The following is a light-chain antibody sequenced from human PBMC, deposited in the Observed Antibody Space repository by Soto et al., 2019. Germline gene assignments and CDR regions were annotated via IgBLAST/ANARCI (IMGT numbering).Light chain of an antibody. CDR1: QSVSSTF. Sequence: EIVLTQSPGTLSLSPGDRATLSCRASQSVSSTFLAWYQLKPGQAPRLLIYAASSRATGVPDRFSGSGSGTDFTLTISRLEPEDFAVYYCQQYDSSPLFGRGTRLEIK. V-gene: IGKV3-20*01. CDR3: QQYDSSPL. CDR2: AAS. J-gene: IGKJ5*01.